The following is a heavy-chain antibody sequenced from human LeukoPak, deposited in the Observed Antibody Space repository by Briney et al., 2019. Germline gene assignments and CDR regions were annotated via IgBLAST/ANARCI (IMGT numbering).Heavy chain of an antibody. CDR2: ITSSGSSI. CDR1: GFSFSTYA. D-gene: IGHD6-19*01. CDR3: ARDVATSGWATFY. J-gene: IGHJ4*02. V-gene: IGHV3-48*01. Sequence: PGGSLRLSCAASGFSFSTYAMGWARQAPGKGLEWVSYITSSGSSIYYADSVKGRFTISRDNAKNSLYLQMNSLRAEDTAVYYCARDVATSGWATFYWGPGTLVTVSS.